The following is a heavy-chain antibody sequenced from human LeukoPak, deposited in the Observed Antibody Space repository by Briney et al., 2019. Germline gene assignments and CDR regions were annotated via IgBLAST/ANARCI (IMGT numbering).Heavy chain of an antibody. V-gene: IGHV4-59*02. CDR2: IYYTGTT. Sequence: SETLSLTCTVSGGSVSSYYWSWIRQPPGKALEWIGYIYYTGTTKYNPSLKSRAPISLDTSKNQFSLKLTSVTAADTAPFFCARGYDIDVWGQGTTVTVSS. CDR3: ARGYDIDV. CDR1: GGSVSSYY. J-gene: IGHJ6*02.